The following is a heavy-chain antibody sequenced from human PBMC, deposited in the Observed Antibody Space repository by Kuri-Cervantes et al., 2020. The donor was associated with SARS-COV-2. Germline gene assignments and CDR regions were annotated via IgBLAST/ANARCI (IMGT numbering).Heavy chain of an antibody. CDR2: INHSGST. Sequence: GSLRLSCAVYGGSFSGYYWSWIRQPPGKGLEWIGEINHSGSTNYNPSLKSRVTISIDTSNNQVSLRLTSATAADTAVYYCGRVSWLQLWHRYSDSWGQGTLVTVSS. V-gene: IGHV4-34*01. CDR1: GGSFSGYY. CDR3: GRVSWLQLWHRYSDS. J-gene: IGHJ4*02. D-gene: IGHD5-24*01.